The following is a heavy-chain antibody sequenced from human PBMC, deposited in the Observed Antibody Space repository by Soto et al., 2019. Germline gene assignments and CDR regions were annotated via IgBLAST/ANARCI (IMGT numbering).Heavy chain of an antibody. J-gene: IGHJ2*01. CDR1: XXXXXXXX. CDR3: XXXNWYFDL. CDR2: IYYTGST. Sequence: QVQLQESGPGLVKPSETLSLTCTVSXXXXXXXXXXXIRQPPGKGLEWIGYIYYTGSTNYNPSLXXXXXXXXXXXXXXXXXXXXXXXXXXXAXXXXXXXNWYFDLWGRGTLVTVSS. V-gene: IGHV4-59*13.